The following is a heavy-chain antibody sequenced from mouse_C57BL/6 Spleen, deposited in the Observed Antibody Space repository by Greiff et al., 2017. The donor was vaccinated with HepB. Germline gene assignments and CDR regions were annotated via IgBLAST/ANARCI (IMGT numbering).Heavy chain of an antibody. V-gene: IGHV1-82*01. CDR2: IYPGDGDT. D-gene: IGHD1-1*01. CDR3: ARDYGSSTFDY. CDR1: GYAFSSSW. J-gene: IGHJ2*01. Sequence: QVQLQQPGPELVKPGASVKISCKASGYAFSSSWMNWVKQRPGKGLEWIGRIYPGDGDTNYNGKFKGKATLTADKSSSTAYMQLSSLTSEDSAVYACARDYGSSTFDYWGQGTTLTVSS.